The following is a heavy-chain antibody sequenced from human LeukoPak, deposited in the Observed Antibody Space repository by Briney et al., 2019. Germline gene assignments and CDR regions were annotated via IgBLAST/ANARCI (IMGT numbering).Heavy chain of an antibody. CDR3: ARDSSSWSIFDY. J-gene: IGHJ4*02. Sequence: ASVKVSCKASGGTFSSYAISWVRQAPGQGLEWMGGIIPIFGTANYAQKFQGRVTITADESTSTAYMELSSLRSEDTAVYYCARDSSSWSIFDYWGQGTLVTVSS. CDR2: IIPIFGTA. V-gene: IGHV1-69*13. D-gene: IGHD6-13*01. CDR1: GGTFSSYA.